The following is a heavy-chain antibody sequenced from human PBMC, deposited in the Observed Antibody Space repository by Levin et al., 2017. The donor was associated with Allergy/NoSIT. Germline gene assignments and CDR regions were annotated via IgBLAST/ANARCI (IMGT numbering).Heavy chain of an antibody. CDR2: IFHSGRA. J-gene: IGHJ4*02. Sequence: SQTLSLTCSVSGGSVNDARYFWSWFRQPPGNGLEWIGHIFHSGRANYNPSLESRVTLSVDISRDKFSLKLTSVTAPDTALHYCAIDPPNNGEYIGGQGTLVTVSS. V-gene: IGHV4-61*01. D-gene: IGHD4-17*01. CDR1: GGSVNDARYF. CDR3: AIDPPNNGEYI.